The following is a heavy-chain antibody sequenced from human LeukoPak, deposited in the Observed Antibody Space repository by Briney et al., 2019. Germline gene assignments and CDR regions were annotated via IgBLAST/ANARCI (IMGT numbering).Heavy chain of an antibody. CDR2: IYYSGST. V-gene: IGHV4-59*08. D-gene: IGHD6-19*01. J-gene: IGHJ3*02. CDR3: ARHRRSSGWSLDAFDI. CDR1: GGSISSYY. Sequence: SETLSLTCTVSGGSISSYYWSWIRQPPGKGLERIGYIYYSGSTNYNPSLKSRVTISVDTSKNQFSLKLSSVTAADTAVYYCARHRRSSGWSLDAFDIWGQGTMVTVSS.